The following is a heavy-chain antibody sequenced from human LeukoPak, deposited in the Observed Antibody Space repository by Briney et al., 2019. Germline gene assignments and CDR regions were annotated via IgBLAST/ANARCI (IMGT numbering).Heavy chain of an antibody. CDR2: ISSSSSYI. J-gene: IGHJ3*02. CDR3: ARDPKLVVAATEDAFDI. D-gene: IGHD2-15*01. V-gene: IGHV3-21*01. Sequence: PGGSLRLSCAASGFTFSSYSMNWVRQAPGKGLEWVSSISSSSSYIYYADSVKGRFTISRDNAKNSLYLQMNSLRAEDTAVYYCARDPKLVVAATEDAFDIWGQGTMVTVSS. CDR1: GFTFSSYS.